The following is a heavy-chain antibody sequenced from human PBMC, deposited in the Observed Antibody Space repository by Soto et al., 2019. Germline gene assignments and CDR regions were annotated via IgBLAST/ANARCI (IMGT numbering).Heavy chain of an antibody. V-gene: IGHV5-51*01. CDR1: GYSFSKHW. CDR2: IYPGDSDV. J-gene: IGHJ4*02. CDR3: ARLSREFWSGLDY. D-gene: IGHD3-3*01. Sequence: VESLDISCQGLGYSFSKHWIAWVRQMPEKGLEWMGTIYPGDSDVRYRPSIRGHVTISVDKYNNTAYLQWGSLKASDTAKYYCARLSREFWSGLDYWGQGTPVTVSS.